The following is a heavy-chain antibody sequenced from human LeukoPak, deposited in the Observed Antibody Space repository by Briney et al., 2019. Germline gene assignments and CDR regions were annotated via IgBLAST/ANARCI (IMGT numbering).Heavy chain of an antibody. CDR3: ARDLTYGLFDY. Sequence: GASVKVSCKASGYTFTSYAMHWVRQAPGQRLEWMGWINAGNGNTKYSQEFQGRVTITRDTSASTAYMELSSLRSDDTAVYYCARDLTYGLFDYWGQGTLVTVSS. D-gene: IGHD3-10*01. CDR2: INAGNGNT. J-gene: IGHJ4*02. CDR1: GYTFTSYA. V-gene: IGHV1-3*01.